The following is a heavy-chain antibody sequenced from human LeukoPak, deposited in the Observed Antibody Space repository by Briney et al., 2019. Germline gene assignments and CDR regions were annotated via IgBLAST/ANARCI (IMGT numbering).Heavy chain of an antibody. V-gene: IGHV3-30*04. J-gene: IGHJ4*02. CDR3: ARQMTSTRLFDS. D-gene: IGHD5/OR15-5a*01. CDR1: RFILSDHA. CDR2: IGSDGTKQ. Sequence: GGSLRLSCVASRFILSDHAFHWVRQSPDKGLEWVAFIGSDGTKQYYADSVQGRFTVSRENSKNTLFLQMNTVRADETAVYFCARQMTSTRLFDSWGQGTLVTVSS.